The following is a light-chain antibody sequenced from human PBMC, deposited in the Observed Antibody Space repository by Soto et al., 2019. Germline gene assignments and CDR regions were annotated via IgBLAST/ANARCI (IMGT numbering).Light chain of an antibody. CDR1: QSVSSN. Sequence: EIVMTQSPATLSVSPGERATLSCRASQSVSSNLAWYQQKPGQAPRLLIYGASTRATGIPARFSGSGSGTEFTLTISSLQSEDFAVYYCQQYNKWPKWTFGQATKV. CDR3: QQYNKWPKWT. J-gene: IGKJ1*01. CDR2: GAS. V-gene: IGKV3-15*01.